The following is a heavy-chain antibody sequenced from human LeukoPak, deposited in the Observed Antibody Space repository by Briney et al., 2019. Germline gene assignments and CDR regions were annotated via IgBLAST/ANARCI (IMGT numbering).Heavy chain of an antibody. J-gene: IGHJ4*02. V-gene: IGHV3-23*01. CDR1: GFTFSSYA. Sequence: GGSLRLSCAASGFTFSSYAMGWVRQAPGKGLEWVSAITTSGGNTYYADSVKGRFTISRDNSKNTLYLQVNSLRAEDTAVYYCAKGNGYSYGRYYFDYWGQGTLVTVSS. CDR3: AKGNGYSYGRYYFDY. D-gene: IGHD5-18*01. CDR2: ITTSGGNT.